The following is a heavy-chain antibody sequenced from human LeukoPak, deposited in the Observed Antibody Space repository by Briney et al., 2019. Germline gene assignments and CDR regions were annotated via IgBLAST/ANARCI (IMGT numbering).Heavy chain of an antibody. V-gene: IGHV4-30-2*01. D-gene: IGHD5-18*01. CDR2: IYHSGST. CDR3: ARAHGYSYGIYFDY. J-gene: IGHJ4*02. Sequence: SETLSLTCAVSGGSISSGGYSWSWIRQPPGKGLEWIGYIYHSGSTYYNPSLKSRVTISVDRSKNQFSLKLSSVTAADTAVYYCARAHGYSYGIYFDYWGQGTLVTVSS. CDR1: GGSISSGGYS.